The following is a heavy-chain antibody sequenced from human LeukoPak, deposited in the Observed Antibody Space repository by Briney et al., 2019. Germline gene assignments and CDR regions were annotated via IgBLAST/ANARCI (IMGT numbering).Heavy chain of an antibody. J-gene: IGHJ4*02. CDR2: INHSGST. CDR1: GGSFSGYY. CDR3: ARGRGPAGDIVVVVAATRAHFDY. D-gene: IGHD2-15*01. Sequence: SETVSLTCVVYGGSFSGYYWSWIRQPPGKGLEWIGEINHSGSTNYNPSLKSRVTISVDTSKNQFSLKLSSVTAADTAVYYCARGRGPAGDIVVVVAATRAHFDYWGQGTLVTVSS. V-gene: IGHV4-34*01.